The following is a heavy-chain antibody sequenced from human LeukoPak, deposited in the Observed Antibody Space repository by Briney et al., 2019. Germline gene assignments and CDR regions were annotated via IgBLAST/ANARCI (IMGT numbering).Heavy chain of an antibody. D-gene: IGHD6-13*01. J-gene: IGHJ5*02. CDR3: ARVEEAAAFNP. CDR2: ISSSSAYI. Sequence: GGSLTLACAVSGFTFSSYSMNWVRQAPGKGLEWVSSISSSSAYIYYADSVKGRFTISRDNAKNSLYLQMNSLRAEDTAVYYCARVEEAAAFNPWGQGTLDTVSS. V-gene: IGHV3-21*01. CDR1: GFTFSSYS.